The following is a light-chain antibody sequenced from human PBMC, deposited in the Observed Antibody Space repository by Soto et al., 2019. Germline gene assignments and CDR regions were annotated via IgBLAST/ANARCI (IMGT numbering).Light chain of an antibody. Sequence: DVVMTQSPLSLPVTLGQPASISCWSSQSLVYSDGNAYLNWFHQRPGQSPRRLIYQGSKRDSGVPDRFRGSGSGTDFTLNISRVEADDVGVYYCMQGTPWPPTFGRGTKVEIK. V-gene: IGKV2-30*01. J-gene: IGKJ1*01. CDR2: QGS. CDR3: MQGTPWPPT. CDR1: QSLVYSDGNAY.